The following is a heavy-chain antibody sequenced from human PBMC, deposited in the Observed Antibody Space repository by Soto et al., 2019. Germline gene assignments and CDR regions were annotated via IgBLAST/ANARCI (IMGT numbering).Heavy chain of an antibody. CDR3: ARDRGFGMDV. J-gene: IGHJ6*02. CDR2: IFNGGSA. CDR1: GGFDGSVGSGNYS. Sequence: QVPLQESGPGLVKPSQTLSLTCTVSGGFDGSVGSGNYSWNWIRQHPRKGLGWIGCIFNGGSAPFDPSLQSRIIISADTSKNQLSLNLNSVTAADTAGYFCARDRGFGMDVWGQGTTVIVSS. V-gene: IGHV4-31*03.